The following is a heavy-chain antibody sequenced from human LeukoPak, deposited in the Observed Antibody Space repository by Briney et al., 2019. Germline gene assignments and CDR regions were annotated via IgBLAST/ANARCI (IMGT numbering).Heavy chain of an antibody. J-gene: IGHJ4*02. CDR2: IYYSGST. CDR3: GGDSLAPWSGQDLYYFDY. Sequence: PSETLSLTCTVSGGSISSYYWSWIRQPPGKGLEWIGYIYYSGSTNYNPSLKSRVTISVDTSKNQFSLKLSSVTAADTAVFYCGGDSLAPWSGQDLYYFDYWGQGTLVTVSS. CDR1: GGSISSYY. V-gene: IGHV4-59*01. D-gene: IGHD3-3*01.